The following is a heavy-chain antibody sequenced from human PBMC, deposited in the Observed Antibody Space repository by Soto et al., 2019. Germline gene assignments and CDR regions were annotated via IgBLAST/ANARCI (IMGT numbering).Heavy chain of an antibody. D-gene: IGHD3-10*01. CDR2: INHSGST. J-gene: IGHJ5*02. CDR3: ARDYGSVDFDP. Sequence: QVQLQQWGAGLLKPSETLSLTCAVYGGSFSGYYWSWIRQPPGKGLEWIGEINHSGSTNYNPSLKSRVTISVDTSKNQFSLMLSSVTAADTAVYYCARDYGSVDFDPWGQGTLVTVSS. CDR1: GGSFSGYY. V-gene: IGHV4-34*01.